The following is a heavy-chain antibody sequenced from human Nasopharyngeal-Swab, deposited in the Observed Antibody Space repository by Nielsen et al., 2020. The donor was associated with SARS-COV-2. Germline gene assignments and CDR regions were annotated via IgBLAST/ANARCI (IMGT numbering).Heavy chain of an antibody. J-gene: IGHJ4*02. CDR3: ARGLTGTPPYYFDY. D-gene: IGHD1-20*01. CDR1: GFTFSDYY. Sequence: GESLKISCAASGFTFSDYYMSWIRQAPGKGLEWASSISSSGSTIYYADSVKGRFTISRDNAKNSLYLQMHSLRAEDTAVYYCARGLTGTPPYYFDYWGQGTLVTVSS. V-gene: IGHV3-11*04. CDR2: ISSSGSTI.